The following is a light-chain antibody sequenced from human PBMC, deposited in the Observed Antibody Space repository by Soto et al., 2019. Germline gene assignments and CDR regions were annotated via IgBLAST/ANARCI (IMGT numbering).Light chain of an antibody. J-gene: IGKJ2*01. CDR3: QQYGASPPYT. CDR1: RGISSSY. Sequence: EIVLTQSPGTLSLSPGESTTLSCRASRGISSSYLAWYQHKPGQAPRLLIYAASTRATGIPDRFRGSGSATDFTLTISRLEPEDSAVYYCQQYGASPPYTVGQGTKLEIK. V-gene: IGKV3-20*01. CDR2: AAS.